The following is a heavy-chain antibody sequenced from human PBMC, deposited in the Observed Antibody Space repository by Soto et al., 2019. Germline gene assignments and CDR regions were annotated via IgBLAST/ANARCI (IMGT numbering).Heavy chain of an antibody. CDR1: GYSFTSYW. Sequence: GESLKISCKGSGYSFTSYWIGWVRQMPGKGLEWMGIIYPGDSDTRYSPSFQGQVTISADKSISTAYLQWSSLKASDTAMYYCARRLGYCSGGSCAYYYYGMDVWGQGTTVTVSS. V-gene: IGHV5-51*01. CDR3: ARRLGYCSGGSCAYYYYGMDV. D-gene: IGHD2-15*01. J-gene: IGHJ6*02. CDR2: IYPGDSDT.